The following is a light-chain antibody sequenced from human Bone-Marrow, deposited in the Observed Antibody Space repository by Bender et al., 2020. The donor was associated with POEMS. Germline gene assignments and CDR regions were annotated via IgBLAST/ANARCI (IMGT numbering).Light chain of an antibody. CDR1: SSVVGGYKY. V-gene: IGLV2-14*03. J-gene: IGLJ3*02. CDR2: DVS. Sequence: QSALTQPASVSGSPGQSITISCTGTSSVVGGYKYVSWYQQHPGKAPKLMIYDVSYRPSGVPARFSGSKSGNTASLTLSGLQAEDEADYYCCSYAGRSILWVFGGGTQLTVL. CDR3: CSYAGRSILWV.